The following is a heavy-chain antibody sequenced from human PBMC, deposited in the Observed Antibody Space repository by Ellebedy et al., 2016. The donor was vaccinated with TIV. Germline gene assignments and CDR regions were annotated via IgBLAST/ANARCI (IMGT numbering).Heavy chain of an antibody. CDR1: GYTFMSYG. D-gene: IGHD6-19*01. V-gene: IGHV1-18*01. CDR2: ISPYNGIT. Sequence: AASVKVSCKAFGYTFMSYGISWARQAPGQGLEWMGWISPYNGITIYAQKFQGRVTMTADTPTSTAYMDLRSLGSDDTAMYYCARVTVLIRGSSSWSHSDFWGQGTLVTVSS. J-gene: IGHJ4*02. CDR3: ARVTVLIRGSSSWSHSDF.